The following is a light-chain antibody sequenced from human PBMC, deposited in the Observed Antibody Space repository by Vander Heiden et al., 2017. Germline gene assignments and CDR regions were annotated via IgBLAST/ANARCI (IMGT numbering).Light chain of an antibody. CDR3: QQCSYWPLT. Sequence: EIVLTQSPATLSLSPGERATLPCRASQSVSSYLAWYQQKPGQAPRLLIYDASNRATGIPARFSGSGSGTDFTLTISSLEPEDFAVYYCQQCSYWPLTFGGGTKVEIK. V-gene: IGKV3-11*01. CDR1: QSVSSY. CDR2: DAS. J-gene: IGKJ4*01.